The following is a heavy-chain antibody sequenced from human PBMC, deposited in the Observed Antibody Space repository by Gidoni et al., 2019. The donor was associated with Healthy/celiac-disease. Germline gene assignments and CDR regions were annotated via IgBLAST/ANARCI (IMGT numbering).Heavy chain of an antibody. J-gene: IGHJ5*02. CDR1: GGSFSGYY. D-gene: IGHD2-15*01. CDR3: ARAPLLVAAASNWFDP. CDR2: INHSGSP. Sequence: QVQLQQWGAGLLKPSETLSLTCAVYGGSFSGYYWSWIRQPPGKGLEWIGEINHSGSPNYNPSLKSRVTISVDTSKNQFSLKLSSVTAADTAVYYCARAPLLVAAASNWFDPWGQGTLVTVSS. V-gene: IGHV4-34*01.